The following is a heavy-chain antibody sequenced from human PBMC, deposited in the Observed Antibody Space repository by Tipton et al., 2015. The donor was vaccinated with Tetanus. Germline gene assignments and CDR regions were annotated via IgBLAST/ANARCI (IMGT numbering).Heavy chain of an antibody. CDR1: GGSISGHY. Sequence: TLSLTCNISGGSISGHYWAWIRQPPGKGLEWIGNIYYNGNTYYLSSLETRVTISADTSKNQFSLSLRSVTAADTAVYYCARQADNWFDPWGQGILVTVSS. CDR3: ARQADNWFDP. J-gene: IGHJ5*02. CDR2: IYYNGNT. D-gene: IGHD2-15*01. V-gene: IGHV4-39*01.